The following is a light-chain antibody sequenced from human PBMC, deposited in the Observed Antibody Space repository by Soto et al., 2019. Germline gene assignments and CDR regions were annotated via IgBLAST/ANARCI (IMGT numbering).Light chain of an antibody. V-gene: IGLV2-14*01. J-gene: IGLJ2*01. CDR1: SSDIGDYNY. CDR3: SSYTSTNTLV. CDR2: GVS. Sequence: ALTQPASVSGSPGQSITISCTGTSSDIGDYNYVSWYQQHPGKAPKLIIYGVSNRPSGISNRFSGSKSGNTASLTISGLQAEDEADYYCSSYTSTNTLVFGGGTKLTVL.